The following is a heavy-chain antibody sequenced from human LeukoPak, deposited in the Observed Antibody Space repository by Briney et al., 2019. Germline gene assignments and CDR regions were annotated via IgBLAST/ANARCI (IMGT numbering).Heavy chain of an antibody. V-gene: IGHV3-49*04. D-gene: IGHD2-2*01. Sequence: GGSLRLSCTASGFTFGDYAMSWVRQAPGKGLEWVGFIRSKAYGGTTEYAASVKGRFTISRDDSKSIAYLQMNGLKTEDTAVYYCTLTYCSSTSCASFDYWGQGTLVTVSS. J-gene: IGHJ4*02. CDR1: GFTFGDYA. CDR2: IRSKAYGGTT. CDR3: TLTYCSSTSCASFDY.